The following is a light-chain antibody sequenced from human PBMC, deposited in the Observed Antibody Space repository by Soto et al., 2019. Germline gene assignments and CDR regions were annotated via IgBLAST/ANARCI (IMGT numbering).Light chain of an antibody. CDR2: DVI. J-gene: IGLJ3*02. V-gene: IGLV2-11*01. CDR3: CSYAGRPWV. CDR1: SSDVGVYDY. Sequence: QSALTQPRSVSGSPGQSVTISCTGTSSDVGVYDYVSWYQQHPGKAPKLMIYDVIRRPSGVPDRFSGSKSGNTASLTISGLQSEDEADYYCCSYAGRPWVFGGGTKLTVL.